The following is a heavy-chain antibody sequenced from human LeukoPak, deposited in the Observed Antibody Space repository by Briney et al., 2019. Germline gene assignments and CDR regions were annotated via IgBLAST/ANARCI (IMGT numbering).Heavy chain of an antibody. V-gene: IGHV3-74*01. CDR1: GFAFNAYW. J-gene: IGHJ4*02. Sequence: PGGSLRLSCAASGFAFNAYWMHWVRQAPGKGLVWVSRTNSDGTITTYADSVKGRFTISRDNAKNTLYLQMSSLRAEDTVVYYCARSDYCDYWGQGTLVTVSS. CDR3: ARSDYCDY. CDR2: TNSDGTIT.